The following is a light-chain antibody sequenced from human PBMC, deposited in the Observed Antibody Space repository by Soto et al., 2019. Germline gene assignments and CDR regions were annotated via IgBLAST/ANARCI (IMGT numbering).Light chain of an antibody. CDR1: QSITDW. V-gene: IGKV1-5*03. CDR2: KAS. J-gene: IGKJ1*01. Sequence: DIQMTQSPSTLSASVGDRVTITCRASQSITDWLAWYQQKPGEAPKFLIYKASNLESGVPSRFSGSGSGTEFTLTISSVQPDDFASYYCQYWDNYSWTFGQGTKVEIK. CDR3: QYWDNYSWT.